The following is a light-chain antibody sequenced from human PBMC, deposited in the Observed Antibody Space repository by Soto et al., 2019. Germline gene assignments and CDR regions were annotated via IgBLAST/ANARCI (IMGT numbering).Light chain of an antibody. V-gene: IGKV1-5*01. CDR2: DAS. Sequence: DIQMTQSPSTLSASVGDRVTITCRASQSISSWLAWYQQKPGKAPKLLIYDASSLESGVPSRFSGSGSGTEFTLTLSSLQPDECATYDCQQYNSYPYNFGHGTKLEIK. J-gene: IGKJ2*01. CDR1: QSISSW. CDR3: QQYNSYPYN.